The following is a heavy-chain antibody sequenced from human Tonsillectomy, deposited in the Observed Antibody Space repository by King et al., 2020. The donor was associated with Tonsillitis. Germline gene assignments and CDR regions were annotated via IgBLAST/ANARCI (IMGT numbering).Heavy chain of an antibody. D-gene: IGHD3-10*01. CDR3: AKVQHGSGSYPGNSFDY. V-gene: IGHV3-23*04. CDR2: IRGSGGFT. Sequence: GQLVQSGGGLVQPGGSLRLSCVVSGFTFSSYAMSWVRQAPGKGLEWVSAIRGSGGFTYYADSVKGRFTISRDNSKNTLYLQMTSLRAEDTAVYYCAKVQHGSGSYPGNSFDYWGLGTLVTVSS. CDR1: GFTFSSYA. J-gene: IGHJ4*02.